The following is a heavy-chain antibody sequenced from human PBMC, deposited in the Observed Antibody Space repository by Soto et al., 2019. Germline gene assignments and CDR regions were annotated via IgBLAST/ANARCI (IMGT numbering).Heavy chain of an antibody. D-gene: IGHD5-18*01. CDR2: ISWNSGSI. CDR3: AKDWVQLWFGYGIDV. CDR1: GFTFDDYA. Sequence: EVQLVESGGGLVQPGRSLRLSCAASGFTFDDYAMHWVRQAPGKGLEWVSGISWNSGSIGYADSVKGRFTISRDNAKNSLYLQMNSLRAEDTALYYCAKDWVQLWFGYGIDVWGQGTTVTVSS. V-gene: IGHV3-9*01. J-gene: IGHJ6*02.